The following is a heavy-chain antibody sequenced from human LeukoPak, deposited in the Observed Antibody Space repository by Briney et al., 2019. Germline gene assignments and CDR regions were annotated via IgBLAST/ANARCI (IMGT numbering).Heavy chain of an antibody. J-gene: IGHJ3*02. CDR2: IWYDGTNK. CDR1: GFTFSSYG. Sequence: HPWGSLRLSCAASGFTFSSYGMHWVRQAPGKGLEWVAIIWYDGTNKSYADPVKGRFTISRDNSKNTLYLQMNSLRAGDTAVYYCAGGLDAFDIWGQGTMVTVSS. D-gene: IGHD3-16*01. V-gene: IGHV3-33*01. CDR3: AGGLDAFDI.